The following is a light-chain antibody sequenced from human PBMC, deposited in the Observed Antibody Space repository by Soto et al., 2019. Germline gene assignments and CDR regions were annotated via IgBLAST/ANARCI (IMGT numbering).Light chain of an antibody. J-gene: IGKJ1*01. V-gene: IGKV1-5*03. CDR3: QQYNSFPT. CDR2: KAS. CDR1: QSISSW. Sequence: DIQMTQSHSTLSAYVGDRVTITCRARQSISSWLAWYQQKPGKAPKLLIYKASSLESGVPSRFSGSGSGTEFTLTISSLQPDDFATYYCQQYNSFPTFGQGTKVEIK.